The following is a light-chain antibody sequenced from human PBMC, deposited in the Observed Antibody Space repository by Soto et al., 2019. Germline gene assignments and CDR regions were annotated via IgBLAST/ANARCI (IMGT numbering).Light chain of an antibody. CDR1: QSVSSY. J-gene: IGKJ4*01. CDR3: QQRSNWPPLT. CDR2: DAS. V-gene: IGKV3-11*01. Sequence: EIVLTQSPATLSLSPGERATLSCRASQSVSSYLAWYQQKPGQAPRLLISDASNRATGIPARVSGSGSGTDVTLTISSLEPEDFAVYYCQQRSNWPPLTFGGGTKVEIK.